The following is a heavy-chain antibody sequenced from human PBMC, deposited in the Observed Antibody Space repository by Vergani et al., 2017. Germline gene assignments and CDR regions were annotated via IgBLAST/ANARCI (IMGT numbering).Heavy chain of an antibody. J-gene: IGHJ5*02. D-gene: IGHD4-11*01. CDR1: GGSFSGYY. CDR3: ARGGMTTVTTGWFDP. Sequence: QVQLQQWGAGLLKPSETLALTCAVYGGSFSGYYWSWIRQPPGKGLEWIGEINHSGSTNYNPSLKSRVTISVDTSKNQFSLKLSSVPAADTAVYYCARGGMTTVTTGWFDPWGQGTLVTVSS. CDR2: INHSGST. V-gene: IGHV4-34*01.